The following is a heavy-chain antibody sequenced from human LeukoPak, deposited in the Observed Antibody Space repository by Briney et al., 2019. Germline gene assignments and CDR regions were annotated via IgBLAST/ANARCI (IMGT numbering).Heavy chain of an antibody. Sequence: SETLSLTCTASGGSISSYYWSWIRQPPGKGLEWIGYIYYSGSTNYNPSLKSRVTISVDTSKNQFSLKLSSVTAADTAVYYCARGLRVRGVTYYYYYGMDVWGQGTTVTVSS. D-gene: IGHD3-10*01. J-gene: IGHJ6*02. CDR2: IYYSGST. V-gene: IGHV4-59*08. CDR3: ARGLRVRGVTYYYYYGMDV. CDR1: GGSISSYY.